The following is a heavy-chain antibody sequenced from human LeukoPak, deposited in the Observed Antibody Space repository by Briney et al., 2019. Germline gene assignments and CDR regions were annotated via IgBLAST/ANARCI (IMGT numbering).Heavy chain of an antibody. V-gene: IGHV4-59*01. D-gene: IGHD3-10*01. Sequence: PSETLSLTCTVSGGSISTYYWSWIRQPPGKGLEWIAYLFYSGSTDYNPSLESRVTISVDTSKNQFSLKLRSVTAADTAVYYCATVAVIRGVTYFDYWGQGTLVTVSS. CDR3: ATVAVIRGVTYFDY. CDR2: LFYSGST. J-gene: IGHJ4*02. CDR1: GGSISTYY.